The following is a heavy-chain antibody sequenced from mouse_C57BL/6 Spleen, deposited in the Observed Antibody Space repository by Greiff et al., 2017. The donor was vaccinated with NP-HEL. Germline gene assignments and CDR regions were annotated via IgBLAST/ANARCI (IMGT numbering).Heavy chain of an antibody. CDR2: ISSGGSYT. Sequence: EVKLMESGGDLVKPGGSLKLSCAASGFTFSSYGMSWVRQTPDKRLEWVATISSGGSYTYYPDSVKGRFTISRDNAKNTLYLQMSSLKSEDTAMYYCARHYDGRYYFDYWGQGTTLTVSS. CDR3: ARHYDGRYYFDY. D-gene: IGHD2-3*01. J-gene: IGHJ2*01. CDR1: GFTFSSYG. V-gene: IGHV5-6*01.